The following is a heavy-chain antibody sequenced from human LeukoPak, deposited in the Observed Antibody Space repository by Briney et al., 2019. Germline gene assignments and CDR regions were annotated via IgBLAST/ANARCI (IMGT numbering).Heavy chain of an antibody. D-gene: IGHD3-22*01. CDR1: GFTFSSYG. V-gene: IGHV3-30*02. CDR2: VRYDGSKT. J-gene: IGHJ4*02. Sequence: GGSLRLSCAASGFTFSSYGMHWVRQAPGKGLEWVAFVRYDGSKTEYADSVKGRFTLSRDNSQNTMDLQMDSLRTEDTAMYYCAKDGYTYYYDSSGGVDYWGQGTLVTVSS. CDR3: AKDGYTYYYDSSGGVDY.